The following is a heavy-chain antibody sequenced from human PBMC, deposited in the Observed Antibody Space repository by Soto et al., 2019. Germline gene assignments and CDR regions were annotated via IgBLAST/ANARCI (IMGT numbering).Heavy chain of an antibody. V-gene: IGHV3-30*18. D-gene: IGHD1-26*01. CDR2: ISYDGSNT. J-gene: IGHJ4*02. CDR1: GFTFSSYG. Sequence: QVQLVESGGGVVQPGRSLRLSCVASGFTFSSYGMHWVRQAPGTGLEWVAIISYDGSNTYYADSVKGRFTNSRDNSKNALYRAMSILIVVDTSVYYGAKGGGLSGSDYVSSSCYFDYWGQGTVVTVSS. CDR3: AKGGGLSGSDYVSSSCYFDY.